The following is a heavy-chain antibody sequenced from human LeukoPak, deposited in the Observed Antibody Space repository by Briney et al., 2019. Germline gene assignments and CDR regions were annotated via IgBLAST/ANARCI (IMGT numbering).Heavy chain of an antibody. J-gene: IGHJ5*02. Sequence: ASVKVSCKASGYTFTTYAMNWVRQAPGQGLEWMGWINTNTGNPTYAQGFTGRIVFSLDTFVSTAHLQISSLKADDTAVYYCARVPFVVMGVTGNWFDPWGQGTLVTVSS. CDR1: GYTFTTYA. CDR3: ARVPFVVMGVTGNWFDP. V-gene: IGHV7-4-1*02. CDR2: INTNTGNP. D-gene: IGHD2-8*01.